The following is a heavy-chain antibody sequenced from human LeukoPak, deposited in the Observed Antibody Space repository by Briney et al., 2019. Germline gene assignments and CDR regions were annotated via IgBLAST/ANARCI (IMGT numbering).Heavy chain of an antibody. Sequence: PSETLSLTCTVSGGSISSGSYYWSWIRQPAGKGLEWIGRIYTSGSTNYNPSPKSRVTISVDTSKNQFSLKLSSVTAADTAVYYCARVKISGSYPLTYMDVRGKGTTVTVSS. J-gene: IGHJ6*03. CDR3: ARVKISGSYPLTYMDV. CDR2: IYTSGST. D-gene: IGHD1-26*01. V-gene: IGHV4-61*02. CDR1: GGSISSGSYY.